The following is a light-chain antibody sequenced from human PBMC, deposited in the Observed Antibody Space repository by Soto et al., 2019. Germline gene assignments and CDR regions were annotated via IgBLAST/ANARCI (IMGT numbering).Light chain of an antibody. CDR2: CAS. CDR1: QSVLYSSNNNNY. CDR3: QQYYSTLPYT. J-gene: IGKJ2*01. Sequence: DIVMTQTPDSLAVSLGERATINCKSSQSVLYSSNNNNYLPWYQQKPGQPPKLLIYCASTRESGVPDRFSGSGSGTDFTLTISSLQAEDVAVYYCQQYYSTLPYTFGQGTKLEIK. V-gene: IGKV4-1*01.